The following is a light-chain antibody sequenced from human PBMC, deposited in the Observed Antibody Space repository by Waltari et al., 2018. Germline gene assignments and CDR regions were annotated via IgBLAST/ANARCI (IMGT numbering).Light chain of an antibody. Sequence: QSVLTQPPSVSGAPGQRVTISRTGSSSNIGAGYDLHWFQQLPGTAPKLLIYGNSNRPSGVPDRFSGSKSGTSASLAITGLQAEDEADYYCQSYDSSLSGYWVFGGGTKLTVL. CDR3: QSYDSSLSGYWV. V-gene: IGLV1-40*01. CDR1: SSNIGAGYD. CDR2: GNS. J-gene: IGLJ3*02.